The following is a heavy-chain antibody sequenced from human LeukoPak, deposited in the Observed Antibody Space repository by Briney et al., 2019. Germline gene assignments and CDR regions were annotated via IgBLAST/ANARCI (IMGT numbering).Heavy chain of an antibody. Sequence: PSETLSLTCTVSGGSISSYYWSWIRQPAGKGLESIGHISTSGSTNYNPSLKSRVTMSVDTSKNQFSLKLSSVTAADTAVYYCARDHEVGATMFYFDYWGQGTLVTVSS. D-gene: IGHD1-26*01. CDR1: GGSISSYY. J-gene: IGHJ4*02. CDR3: ARDHEVGATMFYFDY. V-gene: IGHV4-4*07. CDR2: ISTSGST.